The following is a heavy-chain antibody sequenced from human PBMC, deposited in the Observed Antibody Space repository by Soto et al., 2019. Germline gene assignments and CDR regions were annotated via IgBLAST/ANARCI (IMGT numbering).Heavy chain of an antibody. CDR1: GYSFSSYW. J-gene: IGHJ6*02. CDR2: IDPSDSYT. D-gene: IGHD3-3*01. V-gene: IGHV5-10-1*01. CDR3: ARHAKYVISIYYSYSYAMDV. Sequence: PGESLKISCKGSGYSFSSYWISWVRQMPGKGLEWMGRIDPSDSYTKYSPSFQGHVTISADKSISTAYLQWSSLKASDNAIYYCARHAKYVISIYYSYSYAMDVSGQGTTVTLSS.